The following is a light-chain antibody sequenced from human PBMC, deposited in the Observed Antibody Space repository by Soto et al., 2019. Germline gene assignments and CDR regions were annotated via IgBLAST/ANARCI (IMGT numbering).Light chain of an antibody. V-gene: IGKV3-20*01. CDR3: QQFYTSPYT. J-gene: IGKJ2*01. CDR2: GAS. Sequence: EVVLTQSPATLSVSPGEGATLSCRASQSVGSNLAWYQQKPGKTPRVLIYGASSRASVIPDSFSGSGSCTDFTLTINRLGPEDSAVYYCQQFYTSPYTFGQGTKLEIK. CDR1: QSVGSN.